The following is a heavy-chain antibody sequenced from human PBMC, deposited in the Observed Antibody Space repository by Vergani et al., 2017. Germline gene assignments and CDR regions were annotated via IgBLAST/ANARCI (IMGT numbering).Heavy chain of an antibody. Sequence: QLQLQESGPGLAKPSETLSLTCTVSSGSISSSSYYWGWIRQPPGKGLEWIGSIYYSGSTYYNPSLKSRVTISVDTSKNQFSLKLSSVTAADTAVYYCARHYFGRRLLDDYWGQGTLVTVSS. V-gene: IGHV4-39*01. CDR1: SGSISSSSYY. J-gene: IGHJ4*02. CDR3: ARHYFGRRLLDDY. CDR2: IYYSGST. D-gene: IGHD3-22*01.